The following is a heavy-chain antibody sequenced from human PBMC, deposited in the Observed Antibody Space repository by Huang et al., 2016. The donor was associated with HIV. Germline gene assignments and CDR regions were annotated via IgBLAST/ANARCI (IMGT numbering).Heavy chain of an antibody. CDR1: GYSFTSHW. Sequence: EVLLVQSGAEVKKPGESLKISCKGSGYSFTSHWIAWVRQMPGKGLEWMGSIYPGDSDTRYSPSFQGLGTISADKSINTAYLQWSSLKASDTAMYYCARRPDYHGMDVWGQGTTVIVSS. CDR3: ARRPDYHGMDV. V-gene: IGHV5-51*01. D-gene: IGHD3-10*01. CDR2: IYPGDSDT. J-gene: IGHJ6*02.